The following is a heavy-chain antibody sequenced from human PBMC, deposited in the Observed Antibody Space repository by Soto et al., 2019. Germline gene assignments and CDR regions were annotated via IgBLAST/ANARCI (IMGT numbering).Heavy chain of an antibody. V-gene: IGHV1-3*01. CDR1: GYIFTGYA. Sequence: SVKVGCKASGYIFTGYAIHWVCQAPGQRLEWMGWINAGKGNTKYSQKFQGRVTITRDTSASVAYMELSNLASQDTAVYYCARSEVISEGCYYWAQGTLVTV. CDR2: INAGKGNT. CDR3: ARSEVISEGCYY. J-gene: IGHJ4*02. D-gene: IGHD2-8*01.